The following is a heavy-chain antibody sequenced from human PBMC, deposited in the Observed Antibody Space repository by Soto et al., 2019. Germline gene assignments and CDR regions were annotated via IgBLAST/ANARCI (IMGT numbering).Heavy chain of an antibody. CDR2: INHSGST. D-gene: IGHD5-12*01. V-gene: IGHV4-34*01. CDR3: ARIQGQRWLQFNWFDP. J-gene: IGHJ5*02. Sequence: ETLSLTCAVYGGSFSGYYWSWIRQPPGKGLEWIGEINHSGSTNYNPSLKSRVTISVDTSKNQFSLKLSSVTAADTAVYYCARIQGQRWLQFNWFDPWGQGTLVTVSS. CDR1: GGSFSGYY.